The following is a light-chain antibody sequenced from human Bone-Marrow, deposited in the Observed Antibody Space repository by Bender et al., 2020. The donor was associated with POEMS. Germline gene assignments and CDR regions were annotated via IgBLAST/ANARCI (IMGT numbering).Light chain of an antibody. Sequence: QSALTQPASVSGSLGQSISISCTGSSSDVGTYTVVSWYQHHPGKAPKLLIHDVNRRPSGVPDRFSGSKSGNTASLTISGLQAEDEADYYCCSYAGTYPVIFGGGTKVTV. CDR1: SSDVGTYTV. CDR2: DVN. CDR3: CSYAGTYPVI. J-gene: IGLJ2*01. V-gene: IGLV2-23*02.